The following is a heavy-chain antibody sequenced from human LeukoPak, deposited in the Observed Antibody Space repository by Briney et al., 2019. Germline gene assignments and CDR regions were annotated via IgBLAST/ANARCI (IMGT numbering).Heavy chain of an antibody. CDR1: GYTFTTHD. V-gene: IGHV1-8*01. CDR2: MNPNNGNT. D-gene: IGHD2-2*01. J-gene: IGHJ5*02. Sequence: SVKVSCKASGYTFTTHDLNWVRQAAGQGLEWMGWMNPNNGNTGYAQKFQGRVTMTGDISINTAYVELSSLTSDDTAVYYCARRDCSSTSCYLGVDLWGQGTLVTVSS. CDR3: ARRDCSSTSCYLGVDL.